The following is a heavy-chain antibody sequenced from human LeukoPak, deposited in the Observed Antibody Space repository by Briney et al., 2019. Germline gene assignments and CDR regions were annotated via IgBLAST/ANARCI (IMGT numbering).Heavy chain of an antibody. Sequence: PSETLSLTCTVSGGSISSYYWSWIRQPPGKGLEWIGYIYYSGSTYYNPSLKSRVTISVDTSKNQFSLKLSSVTAADTAVYYCARESDWFDPWGQGTLVTVSS. V-gene: IGHV4-59*12. J-gene: IGHJ5*02. CDR3: ARESDWFDP. CDR2: IYYSGST. CDR1: GGSISSYY.